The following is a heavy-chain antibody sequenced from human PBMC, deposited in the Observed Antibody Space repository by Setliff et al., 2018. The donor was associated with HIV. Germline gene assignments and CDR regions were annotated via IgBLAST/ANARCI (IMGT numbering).Heavy chain of an antibody. J-gene: IGHJ4*02. D-gene: IGHD3-3*01. Sequence: LPETLSLTCAVSDGSISSSNWWSWVRQPPGKGLEWIGEIFHTQNPNYSPSLMSRVTISVNKSKNQFSLRLTSVTAADTAVYYCARGANFWSGYDSWGQGTLVTVSS. V-gene: IGHV4-4*03. CDR2: IFHTQNP. CDR3: ARGANFWSGYDS. CDR1: DGSISSSNW.